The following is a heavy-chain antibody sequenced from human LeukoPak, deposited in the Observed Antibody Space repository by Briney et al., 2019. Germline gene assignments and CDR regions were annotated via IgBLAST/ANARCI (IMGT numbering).Heavy chain of an antibody. V-gene: IGHV3-48*04. J-gene: IGHJ4*02. CDR3: ARERPGSASAFEY. D-gene: IGHD6-25*01. CDR1: GFTFSAYS. Sequence: GGSLRLTCGASGFTFSAYSMNWVRQAPGKGLEWVSYVSRSSRNIFYTDSVRGRFTISRDNAKNSLSLQMNSLRAEDTAVYYCARERPGSASAFEYWGQGILVTVSS. CDR2: VSRSSRNI.